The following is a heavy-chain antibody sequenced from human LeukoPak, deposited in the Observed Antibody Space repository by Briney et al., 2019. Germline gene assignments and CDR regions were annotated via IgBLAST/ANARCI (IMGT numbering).Heavy chain of an antibody. V-gene: IGHV3-48*03. CDR1: GFTFSSYE. CDR2: ISSSGSTR. CDR3: ARDSGAVAFDY. J-gene: IGHJ4*02. Sequence: GGSLRLSCGASGFTFSSYEMNWVRQAPGKGLEWVSYISSSGSTRNYADSVKGRFTISRDNAKNSLYLQMNSLRADDTGVYYCARDSGAVAFDYWGQGTLVTVSS. D-gene: IGHD6-19*01.